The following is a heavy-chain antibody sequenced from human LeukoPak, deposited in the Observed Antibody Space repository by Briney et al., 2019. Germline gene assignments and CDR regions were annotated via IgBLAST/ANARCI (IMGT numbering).Heavy chain of an antibody. J-gene: IGHJ4*02. D-gene: IGHD3-10*01. CDR3: ASEDYYGSGSYGGY. CDR1: GFTFSDYY. CDR2: ISSSGSAI. V-gene: IGHV3-11*01. Sequence: GGSLRLSCAASGFTFSDYYMSWIRQAPGKGLEWVSYISSSGSAIYYADSVKGRFTISRDNAKNSLYLQMNSLGAEDTAVYYCASEDYYGSGSYGGYWGQGTLVTVSS.